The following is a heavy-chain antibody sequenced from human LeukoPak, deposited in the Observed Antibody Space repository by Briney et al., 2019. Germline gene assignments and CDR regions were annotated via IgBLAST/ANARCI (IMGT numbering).Heavy chain of an antibody. Sequence: SETLSLTCTVSGDSLSTSSYYWGWIRQPPGKGLEWIGSVSYSGNAYYNPSLRSRVTISLDTSKSQFSLKLNSVTAADTAVYYCARGISSSYVFDMDVWGKGSTVTVSS. V-gene: IGHV4-39*07. CDR3: ARGISSSYVFDMDV. CDR1: GDSLSTSSYY. D-gene: IGHD5-12*01. J-gene: IGHJ6*03. CDR2: VSYSGNA.